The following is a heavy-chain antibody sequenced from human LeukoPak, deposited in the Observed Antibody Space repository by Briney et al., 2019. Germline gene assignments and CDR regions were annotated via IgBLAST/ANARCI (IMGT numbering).Heavy chain of an antibody. D-gene: IGHD6-13*01. CDR1: GFTFSSYD. CDR3: ARSPTSSSWYTNYLYYMPV. Sequence: GGSLRLSCAVSGFTFSSYDMHWVRQATGKGLEWVSAIGTAGDTYYPGSVKGRFTISRENAKNSLYLQMNSLRAGDTAVYYCARSPTSSSWYTNYLYYMPVPGKGTTVTVSS. V-gene: IGHV3-13*01. J-gene: IGHJ6*03. CDR2: IGTAGDT.